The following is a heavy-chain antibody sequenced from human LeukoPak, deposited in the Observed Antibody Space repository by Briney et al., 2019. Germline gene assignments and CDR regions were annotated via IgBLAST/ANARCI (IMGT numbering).Heavy chain of an antibody. V-gene: IGHV3-53*05. CDR3: VKGGKYSSSSSFDY. CDR2: IYSGGST. D-gene: IGHD6-6*01. J-gene: IGHJ4*02. CDR1: GLTVSSNY. Sequence: GGSLRLSCAASGLTVSSNYMSWVRQAPGKGLEWVSVIYSGGSTYYADSVKGRFSISRDNSKNTLYLQMISLRAEDTALYYCVKGGKYSSSSSFDYWGQGTLVTVSS.